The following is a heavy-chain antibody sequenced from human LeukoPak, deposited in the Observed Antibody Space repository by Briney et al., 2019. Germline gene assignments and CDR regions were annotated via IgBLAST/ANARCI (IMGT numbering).Heavy chain of an antibody. Sequence: GASVKVSCKASGYTFTSYGISWVRQAPGQGLEWMGWISAYNGNTNYAQKLQGRVTMTTDTSTSTAYMELRSLRSDDTAVYYCARGWGRRMTTVTDNWFDPWGQGTLVTVSS. CDR2: ISAYNGNT. CDR3: ARGWGRRMTTVTDNWFDP. J-gene: IGHJ5*02. V-gene: IGHV1-18*01. D-gene: IGHD4-17*01. CDR1: GYTFTSYG.